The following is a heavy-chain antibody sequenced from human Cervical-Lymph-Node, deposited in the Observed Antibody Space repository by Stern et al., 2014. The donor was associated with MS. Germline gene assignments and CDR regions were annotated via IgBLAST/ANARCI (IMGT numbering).Heavy chain of an antibody. V-gene: IGHV3-33*01. CDR3: ARSNVYSSAWKANFDH. D-gene: IGHD6-19*01. CDR2: IWYDGSDK. J-gene: IGHJ4*02. Sequence: VQLEESGGGVVQPGRSLRLSCTTSKFSFSDYGMHWVRQAPGKGLEWVAVIWYDGSDKYYADSVKGRFTISRDNSKSTLYLQMNSLTAEDTAVYYCARSNVYSSAWKANFDHWGQGTLVTVSS. CDR1: KFSFSDYG.